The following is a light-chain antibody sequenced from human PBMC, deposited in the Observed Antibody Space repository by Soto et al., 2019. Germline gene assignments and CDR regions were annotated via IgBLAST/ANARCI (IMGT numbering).Light chain of an antibody. J-gene: IGKJ1*01. Sequence: DIQMTQSPSSLSASVGDRVTITCRASQSISSYLNWYQQKPGKAPKLLIYAASSLQSGVPSRFSGSGSGTDFTLTISSLPPEDFATYYCQQSYSTPPTFCQGTKVEIK. V-gene: IGKV1-39*01. CDR3: QQSYSTPPT. CDR2: AAS. CDR1: QSISSY.